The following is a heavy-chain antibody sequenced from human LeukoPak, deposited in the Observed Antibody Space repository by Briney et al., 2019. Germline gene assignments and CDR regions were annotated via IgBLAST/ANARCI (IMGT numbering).Heavy chain of an antibody. D-gene: IGHD2/OR15-2a*01. Sequence: GGSLRLSCAASGFTFSNAWMSWVRQAPGKGLEWVGRIKSKTDGGTTDYAAPVKGRFTISRDDSKHTLYLQMNSLKTEDTAVYYCTTVIDEAQTWFDPWGQGTLVTVSS. CDR1: GFTFSNAW. J-gene: IGHJ5*02. CDR3: TTVIDEAQTWFDP. CDR2: IKSKTDGGTT. V-gene: IGHV3-15*01.